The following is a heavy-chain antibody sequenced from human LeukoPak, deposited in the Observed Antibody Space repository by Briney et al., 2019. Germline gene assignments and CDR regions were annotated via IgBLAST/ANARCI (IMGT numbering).Heavy chain of an antibody. Sequence: PSETLSLTCTVSGGSISSYYWRWIRQPPGKGLEWIGYIYYSGSTNYNPSLKSRVTISVDTSKNQFSLKLSSVTAADTAVYYCARYYYGSGSYYQAPFDPWGQGTLVTVSS. J-gene: IGHJ5*02. V-gene: IGHV4-59*08. D-gene: IGHD3-10*01. CDR2: IYYSGST. CDR3: ARYYYGSGSYYQAPFDP. CDR1: GGSISSYY.